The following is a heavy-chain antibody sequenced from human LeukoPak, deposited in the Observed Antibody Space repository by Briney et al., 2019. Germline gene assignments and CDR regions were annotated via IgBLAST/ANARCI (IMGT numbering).Heavy chain of an antibody. D-gene: IGHD3-22*01. CDR2: ITSSSSYI. J-gene: IGHJ4*02. CDR3: ARLMSGGSSGCFDY. V-gene: IGHV3-21*01. CDR1: GFTFSSYS. Sequence: GGSLRLSCAASGFTFSSYSMNWVRQAPGKGLEWVSSITSSSSYIYYADSVKGRFTISRDNAKTSLSLQMNSLRAEDTAVYYCARLMSGGSSGCFDYWGQGTLVTVSS.